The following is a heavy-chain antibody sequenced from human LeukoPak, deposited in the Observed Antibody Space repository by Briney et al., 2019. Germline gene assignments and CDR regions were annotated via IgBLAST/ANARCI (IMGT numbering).Heavy chain of an antibody. CDR2: IYYSGST. CDR1: GGSISSYY. V-gene: IGHV4-59*01. Sequence: SETLSLTCTVSGGSISSYYWSWIRQPPGRGLEWIGYIYYSGSTNYNPSLKSRVTISVDTSKDQFSLKLSSVTAADTAVYYCARAGGYSYGYEFDYWGQGTLVTVSS. D-gene: IGHD5-18*01. J-gene: IGHJ4*02. CDR3: ARAGGYSYGYEFDY.